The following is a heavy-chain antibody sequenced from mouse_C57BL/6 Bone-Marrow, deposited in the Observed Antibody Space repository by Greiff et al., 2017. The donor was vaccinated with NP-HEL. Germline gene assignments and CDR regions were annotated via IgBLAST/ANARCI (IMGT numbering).Heavy chain of an antibody. J-gene: IGHJ2*01. CDR3: ARDASDGSFDY. CDR1: GFTFSDFY. D-gene: IGHD2-3*01. V-gene: IGHV7-1*01. CDR2: SRNKANDYTT. Sequence: EVKLVESGGGLVQSGRSLRLSCATSGFTFSDFYMEWVRQAPGKGLEWIAASRNKANDYTTEYSASVKGRFIVSRDTSQSILYLQMNALRAEDTAIYYCARDASDGSFDYWGQGTTLTVSS.